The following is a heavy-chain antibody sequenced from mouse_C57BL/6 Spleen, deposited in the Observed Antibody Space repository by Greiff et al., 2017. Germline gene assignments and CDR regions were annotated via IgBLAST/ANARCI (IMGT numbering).Heavy chain of an antibody. Sequence: EVQRVESGGGLVQPGGSLSLSCAASGFTFTDYYMSWVRQPPGKALEWLGFIRNKANGYTTEYSASAKGRFTISRDNSQSILYLQMNALIAEDSATYYCARFSYYGSSPFDYWGQGTTLTVSS. D-gene: IGHD1-1*01. CDR3: ARFSYYGSSPFDY. J-gene: IGHJ2*01. V-gene: IGHV7-3*01. CDR1: GFTFTDYY. CDR2: IRNKANGYTT.